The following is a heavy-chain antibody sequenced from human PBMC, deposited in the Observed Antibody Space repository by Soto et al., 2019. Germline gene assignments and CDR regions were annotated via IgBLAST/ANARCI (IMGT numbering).Heavy chain of an antibody. CDR2: INHSGST. V-gene: IGHV4-34*01. CDR3: ARGLVTGTTSYYFDY. D-gene: IGHD1-7*01. J-gene: IGHJ4*02. CDR1: GGSFSGYY. Sequence: PSETLSLTCAVYGGSFSGYYWSWIRQPPGKGLEWIGEINHSGSTNYNPSLKSRVTISVDTSKNQFSLKLSSVTAADTAVYYCARGLVTGTTSYYFDYWGQGTLVTVS.